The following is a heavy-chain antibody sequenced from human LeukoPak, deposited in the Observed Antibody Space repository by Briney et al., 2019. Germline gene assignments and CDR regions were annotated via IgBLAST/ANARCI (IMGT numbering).Heavy chain of an antibody. CDR1: GFTFNTSG. CDR3: AKDTAVQFLEPAF. D-gene: IGHD3-3*01. CDR2: IWFDGSVR. J-gene: IGHJ4*02. V-gene: IGHV3-33*06. Sequence: GGSLRLSCAASGFTFNTSGMHWVRQAPGQGLEWVAAIWFDGSVRHYSDAVKGRFTISRDNSLNTLYLQMNSLRVEDTATYYCAKDTAVQFLEPAFWGQGTLVTVSS.